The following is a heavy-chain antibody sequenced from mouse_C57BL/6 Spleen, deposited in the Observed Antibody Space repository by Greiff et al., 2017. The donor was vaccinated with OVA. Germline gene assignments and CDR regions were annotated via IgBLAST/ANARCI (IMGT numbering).Heavy chain of an antibody. D-gene: IGHD3-1*01. Sequence: QVQLQQSGAELVRPGASVKLSCKASGYTFTDYYINWVKQRPGQGLEWIARIYPGSGNTYYNEKFKGKATLTAEKSSSTAYMQLSSLTSEDSAVYFCARGGLRTGDYFDYWGQGTTLTVSS. CDR1: GYTFTDYY. V-gene: IGHV1-76*01. CDR3: ARGGLRTGDYFDY. CDR2: IYPGSGNT. J-gene: IGHJ2*01.